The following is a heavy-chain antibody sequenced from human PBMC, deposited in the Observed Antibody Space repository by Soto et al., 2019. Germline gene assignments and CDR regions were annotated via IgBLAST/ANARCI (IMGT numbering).Heavy chain of an antibody. CDR2: IEYDGVNK. J-gene: IGHJ4*02. V-gene: IGHV3-23*01. CDR3: VSWGSAHCVY. D-gene: IGHD3-16*01. Sequence: PGGSLRLSCAASCYTFYNYVMHWDPPAPGTGLEWVSTIEYDGVNKHYADSVRGRFTVSRDNSKDTVDLQMNSLRAENTAVYYCVSWGSAHCVYWGQGT. CDR1: CYTFYNYV.